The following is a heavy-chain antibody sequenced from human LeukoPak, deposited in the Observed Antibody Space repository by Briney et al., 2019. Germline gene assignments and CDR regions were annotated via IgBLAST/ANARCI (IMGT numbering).Heavy chain of an antibody. D-gene: IGHD6-6*01. Sequence: PSETLSLTCTVSGGSISSSSYYWGWIRQPAGKGLEWIGRIYTSGSTNYNPSLKSRVTISVDTSKNQFSLKLSSVTAADTAVYYCARGSSSPSDWFDPWGQGTLVTVSS. J-gene: IGHJ5*02. CDR1: GGSISSSSYY. CDR2: IYTSGST. CDR3: ARGSSSPSDWFDP. V-gene: IGHV4-61*02.